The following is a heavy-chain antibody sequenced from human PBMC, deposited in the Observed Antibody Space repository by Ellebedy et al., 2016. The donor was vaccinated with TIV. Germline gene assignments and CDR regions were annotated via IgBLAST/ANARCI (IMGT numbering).Heavy chain of an antibody. CDR3: AKDMGYSGSYFMGFDD. D-gene: IGHD1-26*01. J-gene: IGHJ4*02. CDR1: GFTFEDYG. Sequence: GGSLRLXXAASGFTFEDYGMHWVRQVPGKGLEWVSGITWNSGKKDYADTVKGRFTISRDNAKNSLYLEMNSLRTDDTAFYYCAKDMGYSGSYFMGFDDWGQGTLVTVSS. V-gene: IGHV3-9*01. CDR2: ITWNSGKK.